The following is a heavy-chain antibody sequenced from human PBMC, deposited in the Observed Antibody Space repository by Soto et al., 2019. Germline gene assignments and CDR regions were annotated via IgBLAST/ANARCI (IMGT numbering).Heavy chain of an antibody. Sequence: EVQLVESGGGLVQPGGSLRLSCAASGFTFSSYSMNWVRQAPGKGLEWVSYISSSSSTIYYADSVKGRFTISRDNAKNSLYLQMNSLGDEDTAVYYCARDFRGFDYWGQGTLVTVSS. V-gene: IGHV3-48*02. D-gene: IGHD3-10*01. J-gene: IGHJ4*02. CDR1: GFTFSSYS. CDR2: ISSSSSTI. CDR3: ARDFRGFDY.